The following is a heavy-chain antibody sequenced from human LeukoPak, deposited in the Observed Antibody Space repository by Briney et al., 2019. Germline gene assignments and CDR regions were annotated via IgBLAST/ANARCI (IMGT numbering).Heavy chain of an antibody. D-gene: IGHD3-22*01. CDR1: GFTFSDYY. J-gene: IGHJ4*02. CDR3: ARVSAYYYDSSGYSRQSDAPYFDS. Sequence: GGSLRLSCAASGFTFSDYYMSWIRQAPGKGLEWVSYISSSGSTIYYADSVKGRFTISRDNAKNSLYLQMNSLRAEDTAVYYCARVSAYYYDSSGYSRQSDAPYFDSWGQGTLVTVSS. V-gene: IGHV3-11*01. CDR2: ISSSGSTI.